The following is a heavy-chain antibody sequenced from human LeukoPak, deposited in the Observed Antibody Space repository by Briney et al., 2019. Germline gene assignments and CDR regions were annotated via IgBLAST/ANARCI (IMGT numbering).Heavy chain of an antibody. D-gene: IGHD3-22*01. CDR2: IYIGGY. CDR1: GDSISSSY. J-gene: IGHJ4*02. Sequence: SETLSLTCTVSGDSISSSYWSWIRQPPGKGLEWIGFIYIGGYNYNPSLKSRVTMSVDTSKNQVSLKVNSVTAADTAVYFCARQPPDTASFDYWGQGTLVTVSS. CDR3: ARQPPDTASFDY. V-gene: IGHV4-59*01.